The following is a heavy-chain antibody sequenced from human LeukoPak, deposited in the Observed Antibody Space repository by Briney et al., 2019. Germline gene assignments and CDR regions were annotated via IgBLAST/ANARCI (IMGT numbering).Heavy chain of an antibody. Sequence: GGSLRLSCAASGFTFSDYYMSWIRQAPGKGLEWVSYISSSGSTIYYADSVKGRFTISRDNAKNSLYLQMNSLRAEDTAVYYCARAPKFRLVGVPKGPFDPWGQGSLVTVSS. CDR3: ARAPKFRLVGVPKGPFDP. CDR2: ISSSGSTI. CDR1: GFTFSDYY. D-gene: IGHD1-26*01. V-gene: IGHV3-11*01. J-gene: IGHJ5*02.